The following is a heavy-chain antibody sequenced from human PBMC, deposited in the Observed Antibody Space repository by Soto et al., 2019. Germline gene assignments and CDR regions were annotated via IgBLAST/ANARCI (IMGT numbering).Heavy chain of an antibody. V-gene: IGHV3-15*01. D-gene: IGHD2-15*01. Sequence: EVQLVESGGGLVKPGGSLRLSCAASGFTFSNAWMSWVRQTPGKGLEWVGRIKSEIDGETTDYTAPVKGRFTISRDDSNHTLFLQMNSLKTEDTAVYYCPTAPHLLVVVAAATFNWFASWGQGTLVTVSS. CDR3: PTAPHLLVVVAAATFNWFAS. CDR1: GFTFSNAW. CDR2: IKSEIDGETT. J-gene: IGHJ5*01.